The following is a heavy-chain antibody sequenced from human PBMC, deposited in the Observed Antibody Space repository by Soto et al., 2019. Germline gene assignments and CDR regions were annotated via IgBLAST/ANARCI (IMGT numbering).Heavy chain of an antibody. V-gene: IGHV3-21*01. CDR1: GFTFSSYS. D-gene: IGHD6-13*01. CDR2: ISSSSSYI. Sequence: EVQLVESGGGLVKPGGSLRLSCAASGFTFSSYSMNWVRQAPGKGLEWVSSISSSSSYIYYADSVKGRFTISRDNAKNSRYLQMNGLRAEDTAVYYCARDQLSSSWDYYDYYGMDVWGQGTTGTVSS. J-gene: IGHJ6*02. CDR3: ARDQLSSSWDYYDYYGMDV.